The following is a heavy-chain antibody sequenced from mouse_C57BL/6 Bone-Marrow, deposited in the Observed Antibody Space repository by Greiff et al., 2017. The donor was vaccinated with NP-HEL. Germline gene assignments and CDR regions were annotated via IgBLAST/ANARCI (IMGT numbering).Heavy chain of an antibody. CDR3: ARFSYDYDGGGFAY. V-gene: IGHV1-18*01. CDR2: INPNNGGT. Sequence: EVQLQQSGPELVKPGASVKIPCKASGYTFTDYNMDWVKQSHGKSLEWIGDINPNNGGTIYNQKFKGKATLTVDKSSSTAYMELRSLTSEDTAVYYCARFSYDYDGGGFAYWGQGTTLTVSS. CDR1: GYTFTDYN. J-gene: IGHJ2*01. D-gene: IGHD2-4*01.